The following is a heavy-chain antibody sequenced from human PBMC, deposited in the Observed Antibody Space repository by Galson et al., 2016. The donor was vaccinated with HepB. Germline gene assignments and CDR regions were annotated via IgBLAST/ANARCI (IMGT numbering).Heavy chain of an antibody. J-gene: IGHJ3*02. CDR2: IYSGGST. Sequence: SLRLSCAASGFTFSSYSMNWVRQAPGKGLEWVSVIYSGGSTYYADSVKGRFTISRDNSKNTVYLQMNSLIAEDTAVYYCSRDEDTFDIWGQGTMVIVSS. V-gene: IGHV3-53*01. CDR3: SRDEDTFDI. CDR1: GFTFSSYS.